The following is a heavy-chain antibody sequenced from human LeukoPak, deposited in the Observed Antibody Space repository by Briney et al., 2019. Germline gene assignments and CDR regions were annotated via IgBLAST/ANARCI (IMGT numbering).Heavy chain of an antibody. J-gene: IGHJ4*02. Sequence: KPSETLSLTCTVSGGSISSYYWSWIRQPPGKGLEWIGYIYYSGSTNYNPSLKSRVTISVDTSKNQFSLKLSSVTAADTAVYYCARSGYDSSGYLSLFRWPTVDYWGQGTLVTVSS. D-gene: IGHD3-22*01. V-gene: IGHV4-59*01. CDR2: IYYSGST. CDR1: GGSISSYY. CDR3: ARSGYDSSGYLSLFRWPTVDY.